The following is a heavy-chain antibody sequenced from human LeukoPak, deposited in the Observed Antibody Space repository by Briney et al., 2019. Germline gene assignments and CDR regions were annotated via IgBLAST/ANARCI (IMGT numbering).Heavy chain of an antibody. V-gene: IGHV4-4*07. J-gene: IGHJ6*03. Sequence: SETLSLTCSVSGGSFSSYFWSWVRQPAGKGLEWIGRIYPSGNTNYNPSLKSRVTMSVDTSKKQFSLKLSSVTAADTAVYYRARVRGSSGSYEYYHYMDVWGKGTTVTISS. CDR2: IYPSGNT. D-gene: IGHD1-26*01. CDR3: ARVRGSSGSYEYYHYMDV. CDR1: GGSFSSYF.